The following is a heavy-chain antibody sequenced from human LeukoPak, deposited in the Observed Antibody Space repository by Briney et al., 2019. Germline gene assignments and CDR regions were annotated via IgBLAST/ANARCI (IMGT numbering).Heavy chain of an antibody. CDR3: ARGRAAMVTSIFDY. J-gene: IGHJ4*02. CDR1: GYTFTSDG. Sequence: ASVKVSCKASGYTFTSDGISWVRQAPGQGLEWMGWISAYNSNTNYAQKLQGRVTMTTDTSTSTTCMELRSLRSDGTAVYYCARGRAAMVTSIFDYWGQGTLVTVSS. V-gene: IGHV1-18*01. CDR2: ISAYNSNT. D-gene: IGHD5-18*01.